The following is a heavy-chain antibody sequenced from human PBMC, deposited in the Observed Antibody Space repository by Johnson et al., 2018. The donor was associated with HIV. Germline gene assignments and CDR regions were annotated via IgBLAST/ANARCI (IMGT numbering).Heavy chain of an antibody. D-gene: IGHD2-15*01. CDR2: IKQDGSEI. Sequence: VQLVESGGSVVRPGGSLRLSCAASGFTFSSYWMSWVRQAPGKGLEWVANIKQDGSEIYFVDSVKGRFTISRDNANSSLYLQMNSLRVEDTAVYYCAKWKYCSGDNCYSEFGVFDDAFDIWGQGTMVTVS. V-gene: IGHV3-7*01. CDR3: AKWKYCSGDNCYSEFGVFDDAFDI. CDR1: GFTFSSYW. J-gene: IGHJ3*02.